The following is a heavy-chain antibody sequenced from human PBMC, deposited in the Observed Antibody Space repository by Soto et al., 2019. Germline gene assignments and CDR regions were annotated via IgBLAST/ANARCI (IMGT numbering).Heavy chain of an antibody. CDR3: ARGHRYGMDV. Sequence: QVQLVESGGGLVKPGGSLRLSCAASGFTFSDYYMSWIRQAPGKGLEWVSYITSSSSYTNYADSVKGRFTISRDNAKNALYRQMNSLRAEDTAVYYCARGHRYGMDVWGQGTTVTVSS. CDR2: ITSSSSYT. V-gene: IGHV3-11*05. J-gene: IGHJ6*02. CDR1: GFTFSDYY.